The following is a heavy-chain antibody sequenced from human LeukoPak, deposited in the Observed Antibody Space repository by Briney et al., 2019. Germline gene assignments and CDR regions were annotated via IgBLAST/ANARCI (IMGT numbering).Heavy chain of an antibody. D-gene: IGHD5-24*01. CDR2: INSDGSRT. CDR3: AGVRWLPSEADAFDI. J-gene: IGHJ3*02. CDR1: KFSFSSYW. Sequence: GGSLRLSCAASKFSFSSYWMHWVRQAPGKGLVWVSRINSDGSRTNYADSVEGRFTISRDNAKNTLYLQMSSLRAEDTAVYYCAGVRWLPSEADAFDIWGQGTMVTVSS. V-gene: IGHV3-74*01.